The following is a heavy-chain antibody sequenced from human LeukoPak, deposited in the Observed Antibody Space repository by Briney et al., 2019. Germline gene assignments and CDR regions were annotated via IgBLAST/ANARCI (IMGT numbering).Heavy chain of an antibody. D-gene: IGHD6-19*01. CDR2: ISYDGSNK. Sequence: GGSLRLSCAASGFIFNNYAMHWARQAPGKGLEWVAVISYDGSNKYYADSVKGRFTISRDNSKNTLYLQMNSLRAEDTAVYYCARGYSSGWYLDYWGQGTLVTVSS. CDR3: ARGYSSGWYLDY. CDR1: GFIFNNYA. V-gene: IGHV3-30*04. J-gene: IGHJ4*02.